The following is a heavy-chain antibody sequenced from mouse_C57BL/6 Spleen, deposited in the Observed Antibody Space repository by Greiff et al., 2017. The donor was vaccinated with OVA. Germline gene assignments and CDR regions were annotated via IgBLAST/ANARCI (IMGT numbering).Heavy chain of an antibody. CDR3: AREGGKAWFAY. D-gene: IGHD1-1*01. V-gene: IGHV1-72*01. J-gene: IGHJ3*01. Sequence: VQLQQPGAELVKPGASVKLSCKASGYTFTSYWMHWVKQRPGRGLEWIGRIDHNSGGTKHNEKFKSKATLTVDKPSSTAYMQLSSLTSEDSAVYYCAREGGKAWFAYWGQGTLVTVSA. CDR2: IDHNSGGT. CDR1: GYTFTSYW.